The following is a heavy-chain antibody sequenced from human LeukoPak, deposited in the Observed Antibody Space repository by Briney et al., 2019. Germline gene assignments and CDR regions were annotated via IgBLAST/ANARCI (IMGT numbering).Heavy chain of an antibody. CDR2: ISAYNGNT. J-gene: IGHJ4*02. CDR1: GYTFTSYG. CDR3: ARDGSSGWLRADFDY. V-gene: IGHV1-18*01. Sequence: GASVKVSCKASGYTFTSYGISWVRQAPGQGLEWMGWISAYNGNTNYAQKLQGRVTMTTDISTSTAYMELRSLRSDDTAVYYCARDGSSGWLRADFDYWGQGTLVTVSS. D-gene: IGHD6-19*01.